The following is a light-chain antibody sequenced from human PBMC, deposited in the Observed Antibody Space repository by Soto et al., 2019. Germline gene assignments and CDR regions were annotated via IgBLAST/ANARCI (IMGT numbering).Light chain of an antibody. Sequence: QSVLTQPASVSGAPGQRVTISCTGSSSNIGAGIDVHWYQKFPGTAPKLLIYANTNRPSGVPDRFSGSKSGTSASLAITRLQAEDEADYYCQSYDNSLSGPVFGGGTKLTVL. CDR3: QSYDNSLSGPV. V-gene: IGLV1-40*01. J-gene: IGLJ2*01. CDR2: ANT. CDR1: SSNIGAGID.